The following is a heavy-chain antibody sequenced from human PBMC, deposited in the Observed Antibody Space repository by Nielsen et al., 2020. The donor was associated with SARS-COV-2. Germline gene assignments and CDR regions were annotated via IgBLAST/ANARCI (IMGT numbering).Heavy chain of an antibody. J-gene: IGHJ4*02. CDR3: ARGKSRGTFGY. V-gene: IGHV4-34*01. Sequence: GSLRLSCAVYGGSFSGYYWSWIRQLPGKGLEWNGEINHSGSTNYNPSLKSRVTISVETSKNQFSLKLSSVTAADTAVYYCARGKSRGTFGYWGQGTLVTVSS. CDR1: GGSFSGYY. CDR2: INHSGST. D-gene: IGHD3-16*01.